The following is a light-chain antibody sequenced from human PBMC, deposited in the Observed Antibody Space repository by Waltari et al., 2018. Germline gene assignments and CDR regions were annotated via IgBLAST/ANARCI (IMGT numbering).Light chain of an antibody. CDR1: SSDVGGYDF. Sequence: QSALTQPASVSGSPGQSITISCTGTSSDVGGYDFFSWYQQHPGKVPKLIIYEVTNRPSGVSNRISGSKSGNTASLTISGLQAEDEADYYCASYTTTTTVIFGSGTKVTVL. CDR3: ASYTTTTTVI. V-gene: IGLV2-14*01. J-gene: IGLJ1*01. CDR2: EVT.